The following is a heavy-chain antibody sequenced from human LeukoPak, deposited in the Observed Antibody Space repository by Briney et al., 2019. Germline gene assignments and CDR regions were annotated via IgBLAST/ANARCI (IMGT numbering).Heavy chain of an antibody. CDR3: AKHHYGGDSRYFDL. Sequence: SETLSLTCAVYGGSFSGYFWSWIRQPPGKGLEWIGYIYYSGTTYHNPSLRSRLLISVDTSKNQFSLKLSSVTAEDTAVYYCAKHHYGGDSRYFDLWGRGTLVTVSS. V-gene: IGHV4-30-4*01. J-gene: IGHJ2*01. CDR1: GGSFSGYF. D-gene: IGHD4-23*01. CDR2: IYYSGTT.